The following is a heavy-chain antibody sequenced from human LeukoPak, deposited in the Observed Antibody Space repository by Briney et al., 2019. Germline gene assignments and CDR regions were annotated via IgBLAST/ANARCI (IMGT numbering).Heavy chain of an antibody. CDR1: GGSISSGDYY. D-gene: IGHD3-22*01. CDR2: IYYSGST. Sequence: SHTLSLTCTVSGGSISSGDYYWSWLRQPPGKGLEWIGYIYYSGSTYYNPSLKSRVTISVDTSKNQFSLKLSSVTAADTAVYYCARGGQNYYDTPWDAFDIWGQGTMVTVSS. J-gene: IGHJ3*02. CDR3: ARGGQNYYDTPWDAFDI. V-gene: IGHV4-30-4*01.